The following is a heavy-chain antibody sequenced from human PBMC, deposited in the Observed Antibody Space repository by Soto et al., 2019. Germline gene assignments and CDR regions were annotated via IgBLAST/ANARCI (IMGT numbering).Heavy chain of an antibody. D-gene: IGHD5-18*01. Sequence: GGSLRLSSAASGVTFSNYGMHWVRQTPGRGLEWVATIWRNGDNPGYRQSVQGRFTVSRDDSKNMLYLQMDSLQVEDTAVYYCARDEIQIWSYVGSFDSWGQGTLVTVSS. J-gene: IGHJ4*02. CDR1: GVTFSNYG. V-gene: IGHV3-33*01. CDR3: ARDEIQIWSYVGSFDS. CDR2: IWRNGDNP.